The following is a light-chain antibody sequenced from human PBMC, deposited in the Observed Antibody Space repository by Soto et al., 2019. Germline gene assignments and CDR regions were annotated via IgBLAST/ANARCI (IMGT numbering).Light chain of an antibody. CDR2: SAS. CDR3: QQYGSSGT. J-gene: IGKJ1*01. Sequence: EIVLTQSPGTLSLSPGDRATLSCRASQPVTGNYLAWYHQKPGQAPRLLIHSASSRATGIPDRFSASGTGTDFTLTITSLEPEDFAVYYCQQYGSSGTFGQGTKVDI. V-gene: IGKV3-20*01. CDR1: QPVTGNY.